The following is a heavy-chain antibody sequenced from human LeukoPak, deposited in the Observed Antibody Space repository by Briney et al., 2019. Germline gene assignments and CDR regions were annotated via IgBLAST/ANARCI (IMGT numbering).Heavy chain of an antibody. CDR3: ARDPMYYYGTGWFDP. CDR2: ISHSGGNT. Sequence: GGSLRLSCAASGFTFSSYAMNWVRQAPGKGLEWVSGISHSGGNTYYADSVKGRFTISRDNSKNTLYLQMNSLRAEDTAVYYCARDPMYYYGTGWFDPWGQGTLVTVSS. J-gene: IGHJ5*02. CDR1: GFTFSSYA. V-gene: IGHV3-23*01. D-gene: IGHD3-10*01.